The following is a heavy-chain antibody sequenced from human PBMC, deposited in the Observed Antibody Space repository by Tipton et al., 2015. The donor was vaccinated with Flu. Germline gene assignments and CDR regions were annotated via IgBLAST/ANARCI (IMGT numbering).Heavy chain of an antibody. Sequence: GSLRLSCAASGFIVSSNYMSWVRQAPGEGLEWVSVIYSGGSTYYADSVKGRFTISRDNSKNTLYLQMNSLRAEGTAVYYCARSPIVGIVDYWGQGTLITVSS. J-gene: IGHJ4*02. CDR3: ARSPIVGIVDY. D-gene: IGHD1-26*01. CDR2: IYSGGST. V-gene: IGHV3-53*01. CDR1: GFIVSSNY.